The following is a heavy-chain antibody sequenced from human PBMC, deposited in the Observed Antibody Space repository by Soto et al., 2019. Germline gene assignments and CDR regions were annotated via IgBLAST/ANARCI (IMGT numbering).Heavy chain of an antibody. D-gene: IGHD6-6*01. CDR3: ARELQSSTEGH. J-gene: IGHJ4*02. Sequence: PGGSLRLSCVASGLIFSGHSFSWVRQAPGKGLEWVSSISIVPNSMYYADSVRGRFTISRDNAKNTMYLEMDSLRVEDTAVYFCARELQSSTEGHWGKGTLVTVSS. CDR1: GLIFSGHS. V-gene: IGHV3-21*06. CDR2: ISIVPNSM.